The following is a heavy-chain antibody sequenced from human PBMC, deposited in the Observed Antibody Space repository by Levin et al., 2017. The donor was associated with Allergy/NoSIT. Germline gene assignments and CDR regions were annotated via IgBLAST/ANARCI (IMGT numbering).Heavy chain of an antibody. CDR3: ARGSDYGDY. Sequence: SQTLSLPCVVYGGSFSGYYWSWIRQPPGKGLEWIGEINHSGSTNYNPSLKSRVTISVDTSKNQFSLKLRSVTAADTAVYYCARGSDYGDYWGQGTLVTVSS. V-gene: IGHV4-34*01. CDR2: INHSGST. J-gene: IGHJ4*02. CDR1: GGSFSGYY.